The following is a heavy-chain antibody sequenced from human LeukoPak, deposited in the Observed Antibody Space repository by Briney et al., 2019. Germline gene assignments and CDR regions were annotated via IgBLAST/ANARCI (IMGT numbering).Heavy chain of an antibody. CDR1: GGSISSYY. CDR2: IYTSGST. D-gene: IGHD2-2*01. Sequence: SETLSLTCTVSGGSISSYYWSWIRQPAGKGLEWIGRIYTSGSTNYNPSLKSRVTMSVGTSKNQFSLKLSSVTAADTAVYYCASIKFGYCSSTSCPNWFDPWGQGTLVTVSS. CDR3: ASIKFGYCSSTSCPNWFDP. V-gene: IGHV4-4*07. J-gene: IGHJ5*02.